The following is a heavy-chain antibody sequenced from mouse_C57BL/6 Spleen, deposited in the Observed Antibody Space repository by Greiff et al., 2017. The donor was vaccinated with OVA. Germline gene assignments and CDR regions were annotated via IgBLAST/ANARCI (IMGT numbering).Heavy chain of an antibody. Sequence: QVQLQQSGPGLVQPSQSLSITCTVSGFSLTSYGVHWVRQSPGKGLEWLGVIWRGGSTDYNAAFMSRLSITKDNSKSQVFFKMNSLQADDTAIYYCAKNDYGSSNAMDYWGQGTSVTVSS. D-gene: IGHD1-1*01. CDR3: AKNDYGSSNAMDY. J-gene: IGHJ4*01. V-gene: IGHV2-5*01. CDR1: GFSLTSYG. CDR2: IWRGGST.